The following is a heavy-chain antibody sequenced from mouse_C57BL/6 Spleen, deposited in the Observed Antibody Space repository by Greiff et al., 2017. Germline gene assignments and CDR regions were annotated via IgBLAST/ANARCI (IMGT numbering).Heavy chain of an antibody. CDR1: GFTFSDYG. CDR2: ISSGSSTI. D-gene: IGHD3-2*02. J-gene: IGHJ2*01. CDR3: ARGDSSGCYFDY. V-gene: IGHV5-17*01. Sequence: EVKLVESGGGLVKPGGSLKLSCAASGFTFSDYGMHWVRQAPEKGLEWVAYISSGSSTIYYADTVKGRFPISRDNAKNTLFLQMPSLRSEDAAMYYCARGDSSGCYFDYWGQGTTLTVSS.